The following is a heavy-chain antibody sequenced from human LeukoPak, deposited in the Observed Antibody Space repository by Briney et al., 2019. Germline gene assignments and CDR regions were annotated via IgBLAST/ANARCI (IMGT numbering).Heavy chain of an antibody. CDR1: GFTFSSYA. J-gene: IGHJ6*03. D-gene: IGHD1-26*01. V-gene: IGHV3-23*01. Sequence: GGSLRLSCAASGFTFSSYAMTWVRQAPGKGLEWVSAISGSGGSTYYADSVKGRFTISRDNSKNTLYLQMNSLRAEDTAVYYCAREGGNYYYYYMDVWGKGTTVTVSS. CDR3: AREGGNYYYYYMDV. CDR2: ISGSGGST.